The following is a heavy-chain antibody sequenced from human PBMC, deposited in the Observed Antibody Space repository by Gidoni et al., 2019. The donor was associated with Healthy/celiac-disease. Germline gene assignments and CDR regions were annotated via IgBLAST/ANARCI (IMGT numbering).Heavy chain of an antibody. Sequence: QVTLKEYGPVLVKPTETLTLTCTVAGFSLSNARMGVSWIRQPPGKALEWLAHIFSNDEKSYSTSLKSRLTISKDTSKSQVVLTMTNMDPVDTATYYCARWYPRQYSVKNAFDIWGQGTMVTVSS. CDR1: GFSLSNARMG. D-gene: IGHD6-6*01. J-gene: IGHJ3*02. CDR3: ARWYPRQYSVKNAFDI. CDR2: IFSNDEK. V-gene: IGHV2-26*01.